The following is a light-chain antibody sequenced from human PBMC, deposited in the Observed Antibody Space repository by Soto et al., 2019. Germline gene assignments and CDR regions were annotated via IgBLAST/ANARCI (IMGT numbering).Light chain of an antibody. V-gene: IGLV2-14*03. CDR1: SKEVGVYNY. J-gene: IGLJ1*01. Sequence: QSALTQPASVSGSPGQSITISCTGNSKEVGVYNYVSWYQQHPGKAPKFMIYDVSSRPSGVSNRFSCSKSGNTASLTISVLQAEDEADYYCCSYTTSNTRQIVFGTGTRSPS. CDR2: DVS. CDR3: CSYTTSNTRQIV.